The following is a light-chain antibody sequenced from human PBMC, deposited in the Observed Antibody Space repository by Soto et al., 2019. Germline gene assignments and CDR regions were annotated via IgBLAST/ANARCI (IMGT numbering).Light chain of an antibody. J-gene: IGLJ2*01. CDR3: TTWDDSLNMV. Sequence: VVTQPPSASGTPGQRVTISCSGSSSNIGSNTVNWYQQLPGTAPKLLIYSDNQRPSGVPDRFSGSKSGTSASLAISGLQSEDEADYYCTTWDDSLNMVFGGGTKLTVL. CDR2: SDN. CDR1: SSNIGSNT. V-gene: IGLV1-44*01.